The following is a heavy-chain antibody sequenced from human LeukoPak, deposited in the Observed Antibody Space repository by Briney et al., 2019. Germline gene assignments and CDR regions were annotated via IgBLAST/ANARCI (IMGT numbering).Heavy chain of an antibody. CDR2: ISYDGSNK. J-gene: IGHJ6*03. V-gene: IGHV3-30*04. CDR1: GFTFSSYA. CDR3: ARDRRYSYGYIGYYYYYYMDV. D-gene: IGHD5-18*01. Sequence: PGGSLRLSCAASGFTFSSYAMHWVRQAPGKGLEWVAVISYDGSNKYYADSVKGRFTISRDNSKNTLYLQMNSLRAEDTAVYYCARDRRYSYGYIGYYYYYYMDVWGKGTTVTVSS.